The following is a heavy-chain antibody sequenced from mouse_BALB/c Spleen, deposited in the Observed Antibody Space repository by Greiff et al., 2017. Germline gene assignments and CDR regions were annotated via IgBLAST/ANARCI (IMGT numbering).Heavy chain of an antibody. CDR1: GYTFTSYV. V-gene: IGHV1-14*01. CDR3: AREGGDGNYVSDY. CDR2: INPYNDGT. Sequence: EVQLQQSGPELVKPGASVKMSCKASGYTFTSYVMHWVKQKPGQGLEWIGYINPYNDGTKYNEKFKGKATLTSDKSSSTAYMELSSLTSEDSAVYYCAREGGDGNYVSDYWGQGTTLTVSS. J-gene: IGHJ2*01. D-gene: IGHD2-1*01.